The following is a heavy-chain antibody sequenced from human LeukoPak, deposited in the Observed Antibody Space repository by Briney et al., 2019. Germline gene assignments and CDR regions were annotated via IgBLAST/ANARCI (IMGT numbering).Heavy chain of an antibody. CDR1: GGSISSSNW. J-gene: IGHJ4*02. Sequence: NTSGTLSLTCAVSGGSISSSNWWSWVRQPPGKGLEWIGEIYHSGSTNYNPSLKSRVTISVDTSKNHFSLKLTSVTAADTAVYYCARHDEYSSNHVGLDYWGQGTLVTVSS. V-gene: IGHV4-4*02. D-gene: IGHD6-13*01. CDR2: IYHSGST. CDR3: ARHDEYSSNHVGLDY.